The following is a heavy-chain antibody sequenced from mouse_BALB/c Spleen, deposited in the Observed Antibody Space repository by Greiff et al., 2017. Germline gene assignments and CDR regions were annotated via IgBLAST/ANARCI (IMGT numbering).Heavy chain of an antibody. CDR3: ADWDNDY. D-gene: IGHD4-1*01. CDR1: GYTFTDYA. CDR2: ISTYYGDA. Sequence: VQLQQSGAELVRPGVSVKISCKGSGYTFTDYAMHWVKQSHAKSLEWIGVISTYYGDASYNQKFKGKATMTVDKSSSTAYMELARLTSEDSAIYYCADWDNDYWGQGTTLTVAA. J-gene: IGHJ2*01. V-gene: IGHV1S137*01.